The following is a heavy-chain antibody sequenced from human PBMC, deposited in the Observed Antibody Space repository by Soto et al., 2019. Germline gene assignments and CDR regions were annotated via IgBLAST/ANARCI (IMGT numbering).Heavy chain of an antibody. CDR3: ARGGTYSRLIIGDWFDP. V-gene: IGHV4-59*01. Sequence: QVQLQESGPGLVKPSETLSLTCGVSGGSISNNYWSWNRQPPGKGLEWIGYISHSGSTNYNPSLKSRVTISVDTSKKQFSLKLNSVTAADTAVYYCARGGTYSRLIIGDWFDPWGQGTLVTVAS. CDR1: GGSISNNY. D-gene: IGHD6-13*01. CDR2: ISHSGST. J-gene: IGHJ5*02.